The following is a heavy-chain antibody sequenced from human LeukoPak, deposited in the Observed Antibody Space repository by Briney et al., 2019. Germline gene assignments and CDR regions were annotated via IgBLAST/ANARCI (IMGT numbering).Heavy chain of an antibody. D-gene: IGHD3-10*01. CDR2: IRYDGSKK. CDR1: GFTFSSYV. Sequence: GGSLRLSCAASGFTFSSYVMQWVRQAPGKGLEWVAFIRYDGSKKYYADSVKGRFTISRDNSKNTLYLQMNSLRAEDTAVYYCAKYYGSGGYYYPLGYWGQGTLVTVSS. J-gene: IGHJ4*02. CDR3: AKYYGSGGYYYPLGY. V-gene: IGHV3-30*02.